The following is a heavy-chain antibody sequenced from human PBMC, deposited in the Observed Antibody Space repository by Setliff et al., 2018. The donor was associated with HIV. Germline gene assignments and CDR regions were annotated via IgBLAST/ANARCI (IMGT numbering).Heavy chain of an antibody. V-gene: IGHV4-59*01. Sequence: SETLSLTCTVSGDSISSYYWTWIRQPPGKGLEWIGYVYYSGSSNYNPSLQSRVTISVDTSKNQFFLKLSSVTAADTAMYYCARSYGYNVDYWGQGKLVTVSS. CDR3: ARSYGYNVDY. CDR1: GDSISSYY. J-gene: IGHJ4*02. D-gene: IGHD3-16*01. CDR2: VYYSGSS.